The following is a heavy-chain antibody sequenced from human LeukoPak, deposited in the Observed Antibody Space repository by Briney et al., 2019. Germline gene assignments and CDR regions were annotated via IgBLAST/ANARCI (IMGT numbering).Heavy chain of an antibody. CDR1: GGSIRSSSYY. D-gene: IGHD6-13*01. J-gene: IGHJ3*02. Sequence: SETLSLTCTVAGGSIRSSSYYWDWIRQPPGEGLEWIGSIYYSGSTYYNPSLKSRVTISVDTSKNQFSLRLSSVTAADTAVYYSARDLYSSRTNDAFVIWGQGTMVTVSS. CDR3: ARDLYSSRTNDAFVI. V-gene: IGHV4-39*07. CDR2: IYYSGST.